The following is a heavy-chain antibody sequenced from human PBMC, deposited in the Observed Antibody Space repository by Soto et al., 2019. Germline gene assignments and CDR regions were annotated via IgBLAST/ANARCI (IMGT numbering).Heavy chain of an antibody. V-gene: IGHV3-33*01. D-gene: IGHD5-18*01. CDR3: AREGGGYSDYGMDV. CDR1: GFTFSSYG. J-gene: IGHJ6*02. Sequence: QVQLVESGGGVVQPGRSLRLSCAASGFTFSSYGMHWVRQAPGKGLEWVAVIWYDGSNKYYADSVKGRFTISRDNSKKTLYLQMNSLRAEDTAVYYCAREGGGYSDYGMDVWGQGTTVTVSS. CDR2: IWYDGSNK.